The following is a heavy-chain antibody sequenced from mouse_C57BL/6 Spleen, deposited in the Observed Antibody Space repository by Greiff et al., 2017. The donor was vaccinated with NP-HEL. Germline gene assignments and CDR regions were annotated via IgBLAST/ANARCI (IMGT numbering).Heavy chain of an antibody. D-gene: IGHD2-4*01. J-gene: IGHJ4*01. CDR3: ARSGDYDSSYYAMDY. Sequence: VQLQQSGPELVKPGASVKISCKASGYAFSSSWMNWVKQRPGKGLEWIGRIYPGDGDTNYNGKFKGKATLTADKSSSTAYMQLSSLTSEDSAVYFCARSGDYDSSYYAMDYWGQGTSVTVSS. CDR1: GYAFSSSW. CDR2: IYPGDGDT. V-gene: IGHV1-82*01.